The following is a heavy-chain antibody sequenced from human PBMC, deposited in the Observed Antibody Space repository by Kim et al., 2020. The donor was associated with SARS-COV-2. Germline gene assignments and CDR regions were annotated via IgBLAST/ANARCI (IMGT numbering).Heavy chain of an antibody. D-gene: IGHD3-22*01. CDR1: GFTFSSYS. CDR2: ISSSSSYI. V-gene: IGHV3-21*01. J-gene: IGHJ6*02. Sequence: GGSLRLSCAASGFTFSSYSMNWVRQAPGKGLEWVSSISSSSSYIYYADSVKGRFTISRDNAKNSLYLQMNSLRAEDTAVYYCARDVYYDSSGYWNYYYYYGMDVWGQGTTVTVSS. CDR3: ARDVYYDSSGYWNYYYYYGMDV.